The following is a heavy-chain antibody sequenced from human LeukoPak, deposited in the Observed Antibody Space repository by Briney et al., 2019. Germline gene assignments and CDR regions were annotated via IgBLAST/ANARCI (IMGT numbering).Heavy chain of an antibody. V-gene: IGHV1-24*01. Sequence: AASAKVSCKVSGCTLTELSMHWVRQAPGKGLEWMGGFDPEDGETIYAQKFQGRVTMTEDTSTDTAYMELSSLRSEDTAVYYCATRLDYYDSSGYYQFDYWGQGTLVTVSS. D-gene: IGHD3-22*01. CDR1: GCTLTELS. CDR3: ATRLDYYDSSGYYQFDY. CDR2: FDPEDGET. J-gene: IGHJ4*02.